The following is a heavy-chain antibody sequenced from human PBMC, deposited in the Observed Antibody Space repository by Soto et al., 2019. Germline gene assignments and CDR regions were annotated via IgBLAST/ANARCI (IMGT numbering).Heavy chain of an antibody. CDR2: IYWDDDK. CDR1: GFSLSTSGVG. J-gene: IGHJ5*02. V-gene: IGHV2-5*02. Sequence: QITLKESGPTLVKPTQTLTLTCTFSGFSLSTSGVGVGWIRQPPGKALEWLALIYWDDDKRYSPSLKSRLTIHKDTSKNQVVLTMTNMDPVDTATYYSAHSPSGYDYLTNGKATNNWFDPWGQGTLVTVSS. CDR3: AHSPSGYDYLTNGKATNNWFDP. D-gene: IGHD5-12*01.